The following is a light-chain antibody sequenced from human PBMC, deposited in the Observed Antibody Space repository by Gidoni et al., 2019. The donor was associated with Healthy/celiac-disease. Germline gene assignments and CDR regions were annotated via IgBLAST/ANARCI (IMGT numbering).Light chain of an antibody. V-gene: IGKV6-21*02. Sequence: IGSSLHWYQQKPDQSPKLLIKYASQSISGVPSRFSGSGSGTDFTLTINSLEAEDAATYYCHQSSSLLWTFGQGTKVEIK. CDR1: IGSS. CDR2: YAS. J-gene: IGKJ1*01. CDR3: HQSSSLLWT.